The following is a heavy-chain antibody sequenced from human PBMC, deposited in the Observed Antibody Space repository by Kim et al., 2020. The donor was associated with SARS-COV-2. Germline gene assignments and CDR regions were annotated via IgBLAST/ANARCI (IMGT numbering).Heavy chain of an antibody. CDR3: GSTMVRGVIDY. J-gene: IGHJ4*02. V-gene: IGHV4-39*01. Sequence: NSSNPSLKSRVTISVDTSKNQFSLKLSSVTAADTAVYYCGSTMVRGVIDYWGQGTLVTVSS. CDR2: N. D-gene: IGHD3-10*01.